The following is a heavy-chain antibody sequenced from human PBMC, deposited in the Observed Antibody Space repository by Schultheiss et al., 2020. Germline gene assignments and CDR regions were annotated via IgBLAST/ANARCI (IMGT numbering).Heavy chain of an antibody. Sequence: GGSLRLSCAASGFTFSSYWMHWVRQAPGKGLVWVSRINSDGSSTSYEDSVKGRFTISRDNAKNTLYLQMNSLRAEDTAVYYCARYSSSWYSFFDYWGQGTLVTVSS. CDR3: ARYSSSWYSFFDY. CDR1: GFTFSSYW. CDR2: INSDGSST. J-gene: IGHJ4*02. V-gene: IGHV3-74*01. D-gene: IGHD6-13*01.